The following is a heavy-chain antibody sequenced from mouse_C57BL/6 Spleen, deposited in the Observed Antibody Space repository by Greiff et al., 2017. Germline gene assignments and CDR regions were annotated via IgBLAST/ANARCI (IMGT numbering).Heavy chain of an antibody. CDR1: GYTFPGYW. Sequence: VKLVESGAELMKPGASVKLSCKATGYTFPGYWIEWVKQRPGHGLEWIGEILPGSGSPNYTEQFKGQATFTADTSSHTAYMQLSSLTTEYSAIYYCARSLATVVAPYYAMDYWGQGTSVTVSS. D-gene: IGHD1-1*01. J-gene: IGHJ4*01. CDR3: ARSLATVVAPYYAMDY. V-gene: IGHV1-9*01. CDR2: ILPGSGSP.